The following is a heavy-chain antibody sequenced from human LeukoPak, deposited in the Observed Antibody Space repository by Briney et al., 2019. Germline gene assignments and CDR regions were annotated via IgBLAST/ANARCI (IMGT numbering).Heavy chain of an antibody. CDR2: ISSSSSYI. D-gene: IGHD6-13*01. J-gene: IGHJ5*02. CDR1: GFTFSSYC. Sequence: GGTLRLSCAASGFTFSSYCMSWVRQAPGKGLEWVSSISSSSSYIYYADSVKGRFTISRDNAKNSLYLQMNSLRAEDTAVYYCARGIAAAGNGGFDPWGQGTLVTVSS. CDR3: ARGIAAAGNGGFDP. V-gene: IGHV3-21*01.